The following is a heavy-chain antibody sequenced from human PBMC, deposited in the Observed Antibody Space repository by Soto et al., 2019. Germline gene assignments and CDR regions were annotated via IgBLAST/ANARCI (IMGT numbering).Heavy chain of an antibody. CDR2: VSWNSVNI. D-gene: IGHD2-21*01. J-gene: IGHJ5*02. V-gene: IGHV3-9*01. Sequence: EVQLVESGGGLVQPGRSLRLSCAASGFTFDDYAMHWVRQAPGKGLEWVSGVSWNSVNIAYADSVKGRFTISRDNAKNSLYLQMNSLRPEDTALYYCAKTRDLGKCGAGRPGNFPFDPWGEGTLVTVFS. CDR3: AKTRDLGKCGAGRPGNFPFDP. CDR1: GFTFDDYA.